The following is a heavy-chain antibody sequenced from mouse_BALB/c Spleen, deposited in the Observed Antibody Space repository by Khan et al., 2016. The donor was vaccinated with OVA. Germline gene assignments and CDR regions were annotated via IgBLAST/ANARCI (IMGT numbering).Heavy chain of an antibody. CDR1: AYSITSDYA. CDR2: IGYSGST. V-gene: IGHV3-2*02. D-gene: IGHD1-1*01. J-gene: IGHJ2*01. Sequence: EVELVESGPGLLKPSQSLSLTCTVTAYSITSDYAWNWIRQFPGNKLDWMAYIGYSGSTTYNPSLGSRISITRVTSKNQFFLHLTSVTTVDTATFYRASGTLLLRYPSYFEYWGQGTTLTVSS. CDR3: ASGTLLLRYPSYFEY.